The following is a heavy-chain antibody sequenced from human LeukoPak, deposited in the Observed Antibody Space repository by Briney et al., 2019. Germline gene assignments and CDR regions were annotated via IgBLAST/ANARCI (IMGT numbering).Heavy chain of an antibody. J-gene: IGHJ6*04. Sequence: PGGSLRLSCAASGFTFSSYSMNWVRQAPGKGLEWVSSISSSSSYIYYADSVKGRFTISRDNAKNSLYLQMNSLRAEDTAVYYCARDLIAAAGYYYYGMDVGAKGPTVTVSP. V-gene: IGHV3-21*01. CDR3: ARDLIAAAGYYYYGMDV. CDR1: GFTFSSYS. D-gene: IGHD6-13*01. CDR2: ISSSSSYI.